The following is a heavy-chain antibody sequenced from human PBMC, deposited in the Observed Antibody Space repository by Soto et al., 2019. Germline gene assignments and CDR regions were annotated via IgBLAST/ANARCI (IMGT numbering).Heavy chain of an antibody. CDR1: GFTFSSYG. CDR2: IWYDGSNK. CDR3: ARDPDLIAAAGTIFDY. V-gene: IGHV3-33*01. D-gene: IGHD6-13*01. J-gene: IGHJ4*02. Sequence: GGSLRLSCAASGFTFSSYGMHWVRQAPGKGLEWVAVIWYDGSNKYYADSVKGRFTISRDNSKNTLYLQMNSLRAEDTAVYYCARDPDLIAAAGTIFDYWGQGTLVTVSS.